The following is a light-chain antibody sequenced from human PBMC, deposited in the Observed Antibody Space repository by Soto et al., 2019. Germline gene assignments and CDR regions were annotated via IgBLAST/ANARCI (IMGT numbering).Light chain of an antibody. V-gene: IGKV2-28*01. CDR1: QSLLHSDGYNY. CDR2: LGS. Sequence: DIVMTQSPLSLPVTPGEPASISCRSSQSLLHSDGYNYLDWYLQKPGQSPRLLIYLGSNRASGVPDRFSGSGSGTDFTLKISRVEAEDVGVYYCMHALEVPVTFVQGTRLEI. CDR3: MHALEVPVT. J-gene: IGKJ5*01.